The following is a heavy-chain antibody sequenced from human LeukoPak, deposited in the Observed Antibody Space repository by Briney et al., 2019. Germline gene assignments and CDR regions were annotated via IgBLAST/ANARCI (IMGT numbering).Heavy chain of an antibody. CDR1: GGSISSGSYY. D-gene: IGHD3-16*02. J-gene: IGHJ5*02. CDR3: ARSGADYIWGSYRFGSWFDP. V-gene: IGHV4-61*02. CDR2: IYTSGST. Sequence: SQTLSLTCTVSGGSISSGSYYWSWIRQPAGKGLEWIGRIYTSGSTNYNPSLKSRVTISVDTSKNQFSLKLSSVTAADTAVYYCARSGADYIWGSYRFGSWFDPWGQGTLVTVSS.